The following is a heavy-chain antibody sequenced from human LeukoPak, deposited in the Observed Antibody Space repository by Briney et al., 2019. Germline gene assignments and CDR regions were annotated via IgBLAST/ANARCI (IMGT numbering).Heavy chain of an antibody. V-gene: IGHV4-4*07. CDR3: AGEYYYDSSGYYR. J-gene: IGHJ4*02. CDR1: GGSISSYY. D-gene: IGHD3-22*01. CDR2: IYTSGST. Sequence: SETLSLTCTVSGGSISSYYWSWIRQPAGKGLEWIRRIYTSGSTNYNPSLKSRVTMSVDTSKNQFSLKLSSVTAADTAVYYCAGEYYYDSSGYYRWGQGTLVTVSS.